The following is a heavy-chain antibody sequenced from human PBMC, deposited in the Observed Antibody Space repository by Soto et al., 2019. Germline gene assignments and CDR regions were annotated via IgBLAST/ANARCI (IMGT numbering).Heavy chain of an antibody. CDR3: ARGGGSTKVDY. J-gene: IGHJ4*02. CDR1: GGSITSSGYY. CDR2: TSNSGST. V-gene: IGHV4-31*03. D-gene: IGHD2-2*01. Sequence: QVQLQESGPGLVKPSQTLSLTYTVSGGSITSSGYYWSWIRQHPGEGLEWIGFTSNSGSTSYNPSLKSRVTISVDTSSNQFSLNLKSVTAADTAVYYCARGGGSTKVDYWGQATLVTVSP.